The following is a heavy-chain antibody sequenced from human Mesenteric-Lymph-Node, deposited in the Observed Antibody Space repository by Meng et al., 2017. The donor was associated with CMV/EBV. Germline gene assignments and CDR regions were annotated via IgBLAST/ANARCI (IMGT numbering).Heavy chain of an antibody. CDR2: ISSSSSYI. J-gene: IGHJ4*02. D-gene: IGHD2-2*01. Sequence: GFTLSSYSMNWVRQAPGTGLEWVSSISSSSSYIYYADSVKGRFTISRDNAKNSLYLQMNSLRAEDTAVYYCARDHCSSTSCYFAYDYWGQGTLVTVSS. CDR3: ARDHCSSTSCYFAYDY. CDR1: GFTLSSYS. V-gene: IGHV3-21*01.